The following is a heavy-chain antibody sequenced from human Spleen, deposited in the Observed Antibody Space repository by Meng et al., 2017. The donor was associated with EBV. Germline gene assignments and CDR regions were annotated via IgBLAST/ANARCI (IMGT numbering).Heavy chain of an antibody. V-gene: IGHV4-34*01. CDR1: GGSFNDYY. Sequence: LAAGLLKPLRTLSLTCAVYGGSFNDYYWTLIRQPPGKGLEWIGEINHSGITNYNPSLTSRVTISVDTSKNQFSLKLSSVTAADTAVYYCARAGSFLGIIDSWGQGTLVTVSS. J-gene: IGHJ5*01. CDR2: INHSGIT. CDR3: ARAGSFLGIIDS. D-gene: IGHD2/OR15-2a*01.